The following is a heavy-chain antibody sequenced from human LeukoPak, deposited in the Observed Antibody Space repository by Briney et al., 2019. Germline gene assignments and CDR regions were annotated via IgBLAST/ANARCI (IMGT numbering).Heavy chain of an antibody. CDR3: ARGPSITMVRGGQWYYYMDV. CDR1: GYTFTSYY. CDR2: INPSGGST. Sequence: ASVKVSCKASGYTFTSYYIHWVRQAPGQGLEGMGLINPSGGSTNYAQKFQGRVTMTRDTSTSTVYMELSSLRSEDTAVYYCARGPSITMVRGGQWYYYMDVWGKGTTVTISS. D-gene: IGHD3-10*01. J-gene: IGHJ6*03. V-gene: IGHV1-46*01.